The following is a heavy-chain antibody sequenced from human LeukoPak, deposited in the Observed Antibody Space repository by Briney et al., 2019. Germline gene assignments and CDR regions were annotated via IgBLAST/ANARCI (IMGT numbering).Heavy chain of an antibody. CDR1: GFTFSSYA. J-gene: IGHJ6*02. CDR3: AKGDGSGTYGMAV. CDR2: ISGSGGST. D-gene: IGHD3-10*01. V-gene: IGHV3-23*01. Sequence: GGSLRLSCAASGFTFSSYAMSWVRQAPGRGLEWVSAISGSGGSTYYADSVKGRVTISRDNSKNPLYLQMNSLRAEDTAVYYCAKGDGSGTYGMAVWGQGTTVTVSS.